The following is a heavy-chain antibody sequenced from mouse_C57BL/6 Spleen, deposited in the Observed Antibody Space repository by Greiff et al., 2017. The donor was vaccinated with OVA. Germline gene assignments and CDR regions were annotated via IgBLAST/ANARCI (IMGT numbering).Heavy chain of an antibody. CDR1: GFTFSDYY. D-gene: IGHD1-1*01. CDR3: DRAVITTVVAHWYFDV. CDR2: INYDGSST. J-gene: IGHJ1*03. V-gene: IGHV5-16*01. Sequence: DVQLVESEGGLVQPGSSMKLSCTASGFTFSDYYMAWVRQVPEKGLEWVANINYDGSSTYYLDSLKSRFIISRDNAKNILYLQMSSLKSEDTATYYWDRAVITTVVAHWYFDVWGTGTTVTVAS.